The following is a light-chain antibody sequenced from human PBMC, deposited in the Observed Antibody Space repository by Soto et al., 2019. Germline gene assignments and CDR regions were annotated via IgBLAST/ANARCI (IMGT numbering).Light chain of an antibody. Sequence: DIQMTQSPSSLSASVGDRVTITCRASQSISSYLNWYQQKPGKAPKLLIYAASSLQSGVPSRFSGSGSGTDFTLTISSLQPEDFATCYCQQSYSTLWTFGQGTIVDVK. CDR2: AAS. J-gene: IGKJ1*01. V-gene: IGKV1-39*01. CDR1: QSISSY. CDR3: QQSYSTLWT.